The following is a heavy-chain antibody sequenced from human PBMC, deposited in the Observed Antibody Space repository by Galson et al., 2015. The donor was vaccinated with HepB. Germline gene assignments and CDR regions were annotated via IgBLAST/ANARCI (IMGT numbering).Heavy chain of an antibody. Sequence: SVKVSCKASGGTFSSYAISWVRQAPGQGLEWMGGIIPIFGTANYAQKFQGRVTITADKSTSTAYMELSSLRSEDTAVYYCARVVGPRAYYYDSSGYFDYWGQGTLVTVSS. D-gene: IGHD3-22*01. CDR2: IIPIFGTA. J-gene: IGHJ4*02. CDR1: GGTFSSYA. V-gene: IGHV1-69*06. CDR3: ARVVGPRAYYYDSSGYFDY.